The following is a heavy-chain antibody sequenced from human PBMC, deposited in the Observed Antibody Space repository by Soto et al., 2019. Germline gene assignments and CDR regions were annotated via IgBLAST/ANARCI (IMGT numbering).Heavy chain of an antibody. D-gene: IGHD1-26*01. J-gene: IGHJ5*02. Sequence: ASVKVSCKASGYTFTGYYIHWVRQAPGQGLEWMGWINPKSGGTNFAQKFQGRVTMTRDTSISTAYMELNRMTSGDTAVYYCARDSVGASKGFDPWGQGTLVTVSS. CDR2: INPKSGGT. CDR1: GYTFTGYY. V-gene: IGHV1-2*02. CDR3: ARDSVGASKGFDP.